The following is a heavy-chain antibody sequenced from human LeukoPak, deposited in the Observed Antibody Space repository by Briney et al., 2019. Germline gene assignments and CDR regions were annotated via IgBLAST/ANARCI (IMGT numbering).Heavy chain of an antibody. CDR3: AKRPDYDFWSGSPLDY. V-gene: IGHV3-23*01. J-gene: IGHJ4*02. Sequence: GGSLRLSCIASGFTLSDFAMNWVRQAPGKGLECVPAVSGSGGYTYYAASVAGRFTISRDNSKNTLYLQMNSLRAEDTAVYYCAKRPDYDFWSGSPLDYWGQGTLVTVSS. CDR2: VSGSGGYT. D-gene: IGHD3-3*01. CDR1: GFTLSDFA.